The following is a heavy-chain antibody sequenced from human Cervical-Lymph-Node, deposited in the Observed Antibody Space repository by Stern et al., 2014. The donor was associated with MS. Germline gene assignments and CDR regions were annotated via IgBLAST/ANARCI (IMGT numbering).Heavy chain of an antibody. Sequence: VQLVQSGAKMKKPGASVKVSCKASGYAFTGFFIHWVRQVPGQGFEWMGRLNPNSDDPTYAQNFQDSVTLTRDTSISTAYLELSRLTSADTAVYYCAREATRIIVGIDYWGQGTQVTVSS. D-gene: IGHD2/OR15-2a*01. CDR3: AREATRIIVGIDY. J-gene: IGHJ4*02. V-gene: IGHV1-2*06. CDR1: GYAFTGFF. CDR2: LNPNSDDP.